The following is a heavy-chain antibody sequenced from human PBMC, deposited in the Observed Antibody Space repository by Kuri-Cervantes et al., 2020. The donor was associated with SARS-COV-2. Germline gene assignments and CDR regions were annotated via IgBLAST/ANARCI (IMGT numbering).Heavy chain of an antibody. CDR1: GGTFSSYA. Sequence: SVKVSCKASGGTFSSYAISWVRQAPGQGLEWMGGIIPIFGTANYAQKFQGRVTITTDESTSTAYTELSSLRSEDTAVYYCAPGNYYDSSGYYRAEYFQHWGQGTLVTVSS. J-gene: IGHJ1*01. CDR2: IIPIFGTA. D-gene: IGHD3-22*01. V-gene: IGHV1-69*05. CDR3: APGNYYDSSGYYRAEYFQH.